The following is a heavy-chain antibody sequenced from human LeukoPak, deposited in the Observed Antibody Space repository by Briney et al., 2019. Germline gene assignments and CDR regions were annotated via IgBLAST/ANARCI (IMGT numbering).Heavy chain of an antibody. CDR2: ISGDGGST. CDR3: AKDMWVGLEHLIRTGFDH. D-gene: IGHD3/OR15-3a*01. Sequence: GGSLRLSCAASGFTFDDYAMHWVRQAPGKGLEWVSLISGDGGSTYYADSVKGRFTISRDNSKNSLYLQMNSLRTEDTALYYCAKDMWVGLEHLIRTGFDHWGQGTLVTVSS. J-gene: IGHJ4*02. V-gene: IGHV3-43*02. CDR1: GFTFDDYA.